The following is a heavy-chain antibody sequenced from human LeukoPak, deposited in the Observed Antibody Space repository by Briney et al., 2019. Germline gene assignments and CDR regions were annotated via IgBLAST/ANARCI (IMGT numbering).Heavy chain of an antibody. D-gene: IGHD3-10*01. CDR2: TYYRSKWYN. J-gene: IGHJ4*02. Sequence: SQTLSLTCALSGDSVRQSPSRGLEWLGGTYYRSKWYNDYAVSVKGRITISADTSKNQFSLQLNSVTPEDTAVYYCARSISGLGDWGQGTLVTVSS. V-gene: IGHV6-1*01. CDR1: GDSV. CDR3: ARSISGLGD.